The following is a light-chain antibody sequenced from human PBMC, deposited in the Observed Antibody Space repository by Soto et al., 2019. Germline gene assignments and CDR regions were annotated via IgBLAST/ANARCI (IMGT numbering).Light chain of an antibody. J-gene: IGLJ2*01. Sequence: QSALTQPASVSGSPGQSITISCTGTSSDIGSYNFVSWYQQHPGKAPKLMIYEVTDRPSGVSNRFSGSKSGNTASLTISGLQAEDEADYYCSSYTSSGTPVFGGGTKVTVL. CDR1: SSDIGSYNF. V-gene: IGLV2-14*01. CDR3: SSYTSSGTPV. CDR2: EVT.